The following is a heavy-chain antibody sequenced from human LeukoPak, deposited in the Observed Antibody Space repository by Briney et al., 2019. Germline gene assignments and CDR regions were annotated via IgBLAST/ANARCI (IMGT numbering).Heavy chain of an antibody. Sequence: SVKVSCKASGSTFTSSAIQWVRQARGQRLEWIGWIVVGSGNTNYAQKFQERVTITRDMSTGTAYLELSSLGSEDTAVYYCAAKKYSGSYWPSPDYWGQGTLVTVSS. D-gene: IGHD1-26*01. V-gene: IGHV1-58*02. CDR3: AAKKYSGSYWPSPDY. J-gene: IGHJ4*02. CDR1: GSTFTSSA. CDR2: IVVGSGNT.